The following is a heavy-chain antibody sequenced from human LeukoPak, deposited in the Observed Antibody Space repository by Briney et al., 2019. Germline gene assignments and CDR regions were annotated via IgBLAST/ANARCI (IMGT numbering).Heavy chain of an antibody. V-gene: IGHV1-46*01. J-gene: IGHJ4*02. Sequence: ASVKVSCKASGYTFTGYYMHWVRQAPGQGLEWMGIINPSGGSTSYAQKFQGRVTMTRDMSTSTVYMELSSLRSEDTAVYYCASTMVRGVMVDWGQGTLVTVSS. D-gene: IGHD3-10*01. CDR1: GYTFTGYY. CDR3: ASTMVRGVMVD. CDR2: INPSGGST.